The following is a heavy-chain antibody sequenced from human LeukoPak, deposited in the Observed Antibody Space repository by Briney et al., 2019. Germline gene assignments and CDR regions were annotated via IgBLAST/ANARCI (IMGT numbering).Heavy chain of an antibody. J-gene: IGHJ4*02. V-gene: IGHV1-69*13. CDR2: IIPIFGTA. CDR1: GGTFSSYA. Sequence: SVKVSCKASGGTFSSYAISWVRQAPGQGLEWMGGIIPIFGTANYAQKFQGRVTITADESRSTAYMELSSLRSEDTAVYYCASVVGYSYGFDYWGQGTLVTVSS. D-gene: IGHD5-18*01. CDR3: ASVVGYSYGFDY.